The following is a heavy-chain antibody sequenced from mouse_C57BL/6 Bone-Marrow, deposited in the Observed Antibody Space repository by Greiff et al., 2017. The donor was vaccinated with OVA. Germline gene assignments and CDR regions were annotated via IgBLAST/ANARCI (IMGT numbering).Heavy chain of an antibody. J-gene: IGHJ2*01. CDR1: GYAFTNYL. V-gene: IGHV1-54*01. CDR3: ARLPYYSNGFDY. CDR2: INPGSGGT. Sequence: VKLQQSGAELVRPGTSVKVSCKASGYAFTNYLIEWVKQRPGQGLEWIGVINPGSGGTNYNEKFKGKATLTADKSSSTAYMQLSSLTSEDSAVYFCARLPYYSNGFDYWGQGTTLTVSS. D-gene: IGHD2-5*01.